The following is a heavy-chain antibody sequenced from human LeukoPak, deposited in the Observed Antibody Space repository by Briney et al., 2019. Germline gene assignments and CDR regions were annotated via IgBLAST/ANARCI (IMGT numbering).Heavy chain of an antibody. CDR2: ISSSSSYI. D-gene: IGHD6-19*01. J-gene: IGHJ4*02. CDR1: GFTFSSYS. V-gene: IGHV3-21*01. CDR3: ARGSVSSGGGSDFDY. Sequence: PGGSLRLSCAASGFTFSSYSMNWVRQAPGKGLEWVSSISSSSSYIYYADSVKGRFTISRDNAKNSLYLQMNSLRVEDTAVYYCARGSVSSGGGSDFDYWGQGTLVTVSS.